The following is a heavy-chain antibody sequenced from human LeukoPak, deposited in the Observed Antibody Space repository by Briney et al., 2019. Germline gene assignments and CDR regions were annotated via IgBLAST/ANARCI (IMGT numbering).Heavy chain of an antibody. CDR2: ISDSGSTT. D-gene: IGHD1-26*01. V-gene: IGHV3-23*01. J-gene: IGHJ4*02. CDR1: GFTFSSYA. CDR3: AGSGSFFRFDY. Sequence: GGSLRLSCAASGFTFSSYAMSWVRQAPGKGLDWVSSISDSGSTTYYTDSVKGRFTISRDNSKNTLYLQMHSLRGEDTAVYYCAGSGSFFRFDYWGQGTLVTVSS.